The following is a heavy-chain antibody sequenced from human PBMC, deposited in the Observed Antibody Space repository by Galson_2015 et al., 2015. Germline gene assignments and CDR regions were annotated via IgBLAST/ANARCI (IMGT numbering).Heavy chain of an antibody. D-gene: IGHD2/OR15-2a*01. CDR2: VRVSTFGATT. J-gene: IGHJ4*02. CDR1: GFDFGDFA. V-gene: IGHV3-49*04. CDR3: ARRINNYDS. Sequence: SLRLSCAGSGFDFGDFAMTWVRQAPGKGLEWVGFVRVSTFGATTEIAASVRGRFAISRNDSKSVAYLHMTSLRTEDTAVYYCARRINNYDSWGQGTRVIVSS.